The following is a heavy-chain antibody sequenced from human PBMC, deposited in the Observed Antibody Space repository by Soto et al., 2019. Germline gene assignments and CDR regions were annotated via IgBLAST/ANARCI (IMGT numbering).Heavy chain of an antibody. J-gene: IGHJ5*02. Sequence: EVQLVESGGGLGKPGGSLRLSCAASGFTFTNAWMSWVRQAPGKGLELVGRIKSKSAGGTADYAAPVKGRFTITRDDSETTLLWQMNSLQTEDTAVYYCTTDRGEYGDYLRSWGQGTLVTVSS. V-gene: IGHV3-15*01. CDR3: TTDRGEYGDYLRS. CDR1: GFTFTNAW. CDR2: IKSKSAGGTA. D-gene: IGHD4-17*01.